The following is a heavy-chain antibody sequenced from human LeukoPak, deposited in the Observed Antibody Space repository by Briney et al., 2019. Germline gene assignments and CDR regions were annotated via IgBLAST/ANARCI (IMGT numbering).Heavy chain of an antibody. D-gene: IGHD6-19*01. J-gene: IGHJ5*02. CDR3: ARRRAGRDWFDP. CDR1: GGSISSSNYY. Sequence: SETLSLTCAVSGGSISSSNYYWGWIRQPPGQGLEWIGSIYYSGNTYYNPSLKSRVTISVDTSKNQFSLKLSSVTATDTAVYYCARRRAGRDWFDPWGQGTLVTVSS. CDR2: IYYSGNT. V-gene: IGHV4-39*01.